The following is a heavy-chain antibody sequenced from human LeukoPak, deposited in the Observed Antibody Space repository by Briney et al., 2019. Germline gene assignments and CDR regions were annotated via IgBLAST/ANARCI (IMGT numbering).Heavy chain of an antibody. Sequence: GASVKVSCRASGGAFSTYAINWVRQAPGQGLHYLGRIIPTLGIPNYAPKFQGRVTITADKSTSSLYMELTSLTSEDTAVYYCARNGGYTGNDFRRPSFFDSWGQGSLVTVSS. D-gene: IGHD5-12*01. V-gene: IGHV1-69*04. J-gene: IGHJ4*02. CDR2: IIPTLGIP. CDR3: ARNGGYTGNDFRRPSFFDS. CDR1: GGAFSTYA.